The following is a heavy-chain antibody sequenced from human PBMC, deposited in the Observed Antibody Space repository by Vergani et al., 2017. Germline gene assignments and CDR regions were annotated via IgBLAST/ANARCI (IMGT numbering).Heavy chain of an antibody. CDR1: GLNFNDAW. J-gene: IGHJ4*02. Sequence: VQLVESGGGLLKPGDHVRLSCAVSGLNFNDAWMTWVRQAPGKGLEWVALIWDDGSKKNYGDSMKGRFTISRDNSKDTLYLEMNSLRGEDSAVYYCVRHSWFRSCKSVNCSSWDYWGQGTLVTVSS. D-gene: IGHD2/OR15-2a*01. V-gene: IGHV3-33*08. CDR3: VRHSWFRSCKSVNCSSWDY. CDR2: IWDDGSKK.